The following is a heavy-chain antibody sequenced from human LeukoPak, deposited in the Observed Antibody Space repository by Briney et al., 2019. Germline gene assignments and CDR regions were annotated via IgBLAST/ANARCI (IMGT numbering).Heavy chain of an antibody. CDR2: IYDSGST. J-gene: IGHJ3*02. V-gene: IGHV4-61*08. Sequence: PSETLSLTCTVSGGSISSGGYYWSWIRQPPGKGLEWIGYIYDSGSTNYNPSLKSRVTISADTSKNQFSLRLSSVTAADTAVYYCARYYYDSSGYYAFDIWGQGTMVTVSS. CDR3: ARYYYDSSGYYAFDI. D-gene: IGHD3-22*01. CDR1: GGSISSGGYY.